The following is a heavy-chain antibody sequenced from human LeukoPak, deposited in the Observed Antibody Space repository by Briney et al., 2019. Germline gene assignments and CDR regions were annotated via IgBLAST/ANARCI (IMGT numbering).Heavy chain of an antibody. CDR1: GGSISSYY. CDR3: ARDPPPGDIDAFDI. CDR2: IYTSGST. Sequence: SETLSLTCTVSGGSISSYYWSWIRQPAGKGLEWIGRIYTSGSTNYNPSLKSRVTMSVDTSKNQFSLNLRSVTAADTAVYYCARDPPPGDIDAFDIWGQGTMVTVSS. D-gene: IGHD3-10*01. V-gene: IGHV4-4*07. J-gene: IGHJ3*02.